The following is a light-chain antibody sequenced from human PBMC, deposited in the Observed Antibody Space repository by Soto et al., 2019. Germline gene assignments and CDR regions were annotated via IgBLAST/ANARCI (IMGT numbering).Light chain of an antibody. J-gene: IGKJ1*01. V-gene: IGKV3-15*01. CDR2: GAS. CDR3: QQYNNWPPWT. CDR1: QSVSSN. Sequence: EIVMTQSPATLSVSRGERATLSCRASQSVSSNLAWYQQEPGQAPRLLIYGASTRATGIPARFSGSGSGTEFTLTISSLQSEDSAVYYCQQYNNWPPWTFGQGTKVEIK.